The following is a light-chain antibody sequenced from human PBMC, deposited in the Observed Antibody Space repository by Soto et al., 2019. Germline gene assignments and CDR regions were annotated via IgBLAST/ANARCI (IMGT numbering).Light chain of an antibody. Sequence: DLQMTQSPSSLSASVGDRVTITCRASQSITTYLNWYQQRPGTAPKVLIFAASTLQSGVPSRFSGSGSGTDFTLTISSLQPEDSATYYCQQSYKSPLTFGGGTKVEIK. J-gene: IGKJ4*01. CDR2: AAS. V-gene: IGKV1-39*01. CDR1: QSITTY. CDR3: QQSYKSPLT.